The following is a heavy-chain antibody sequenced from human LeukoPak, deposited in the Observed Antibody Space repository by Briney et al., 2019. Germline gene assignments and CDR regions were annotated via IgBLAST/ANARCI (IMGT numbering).Heavy chain of an antibody. Sequence: GGSLRLSCAVSGFTFSSYAMSWVRQPPGKGLEWVSAISGSGGSTYYADSVKGRFTISRDNSKNTLYLQMNSLRAEDTAVYYXAXVHLGLSMIVVVRYYFDXWG. D-gene: IGHD3-22*01. V-gene: IGHV3-23*01. CDR1: GFTFSSYA. J-gene: IGHJ4*01. CDR3: AXVHLGLSMIVVVRYYFDX. CDR2: ISGSGGST.